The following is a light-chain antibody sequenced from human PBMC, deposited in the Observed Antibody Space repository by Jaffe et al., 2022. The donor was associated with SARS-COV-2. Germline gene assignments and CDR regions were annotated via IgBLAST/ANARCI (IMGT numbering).Light chain of an antibody. CDR3: QQYKDWPRT. V-gene: IGKV3-15*01. CDR2: GAY. J-gene: IGKJ1*01. CDR1: QSVDNN. Sequence: EIVMTQSPDTLSVSPGERATLSCRASQSVDNNLAWYQQRPGQAPRLLIYGAYTRATGIPASFSGSGSGTDFTLTISSLQSEDFAIYYCQQYKDWPRTFGQGTKVEDK.